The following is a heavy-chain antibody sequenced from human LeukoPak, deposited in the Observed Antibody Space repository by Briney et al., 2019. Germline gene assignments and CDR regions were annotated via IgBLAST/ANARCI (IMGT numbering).Heavy chain of an antibody. CDR3: AKVASMGTTVTSADY. CDR2: ISSSGSTI. V-gene: IGHV3-11*01. D-gene: IGHD4-17*01. Sequence: PGGSLRLSCAASGFTFSDYYMSWIRQAPGKGLEWVSYISSSGSTIYYADSVKGRFTISRDNAKSSLYLQMNSLRAEDTAVYYCAKVASMGTTVTSADYWGQGTLVTVSS. J-gene: IGHJ4*02. CDR1: GFTFSDYY.